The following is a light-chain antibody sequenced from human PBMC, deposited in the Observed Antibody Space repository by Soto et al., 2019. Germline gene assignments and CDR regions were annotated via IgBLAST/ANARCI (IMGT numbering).Light chain of an antibody. Sequence: EIVLTQSPATLSLSPGERATLSCRASQSVSSYLAWYQQKPGQAPRLLIYDASNRATGIPARFSGSGSGTDFTLTSSSQEPEDFAVYYCQQRSNFITFGQGTRLEIK. J-gene: IGKJ5*01. CDR2: DAS. CDR3: QQRSNFIT. CDR1: QSVSSY. V-gene: IGKV3-11*01.